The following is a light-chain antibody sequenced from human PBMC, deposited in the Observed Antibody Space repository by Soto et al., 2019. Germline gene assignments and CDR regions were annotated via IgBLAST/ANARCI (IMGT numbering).Light chain of an antibody. J-gene: IGKJ4*01. V-gene: IGKV3-11*01. CDR3: QQRSNWPPVT. Sequence: EIVLTQSPATLSLSPGERATLSCRASQSVSSYLAWYQQKPGQAPRLLIYDASNSATGIPARFSGRGSGTDFTLTISSLEPEDCAVYYCQQRSNWPPVTFGGGTKVEIK. CDR1: QSVSSY. CDR2: DAS.